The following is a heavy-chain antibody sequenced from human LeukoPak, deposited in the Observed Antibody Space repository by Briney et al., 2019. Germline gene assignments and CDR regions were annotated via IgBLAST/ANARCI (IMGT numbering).Heavy chain of an antibody. Sequence: ASVKVSCKASGGTFSSYAISWVRQAPGQGLEWMGWINPNSGGTNYAQKFQGRVTMTRDTSISTAYMELSRLRSDDTAVYYCAKDHSLYSSSWYPQYYFDYWGQGTLVTVSS. J-gene: IGHJ4*02. D-gene: IGHD6-13*01. CDR1: GGTFSSYA. CDR2: INPNSGGT. CDR3: AKDHSLYSSSWYPQYYFDY. V-gene: IGHV1-2*02.